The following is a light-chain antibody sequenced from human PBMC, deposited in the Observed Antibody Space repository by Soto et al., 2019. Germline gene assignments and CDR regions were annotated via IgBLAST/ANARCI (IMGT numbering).Light chain of an antibody. J-gene: IGKJ2*01. CDR1: QSISSW. Sequence: DIQMTQSPSILSASVGDRVTITCRASQSISSWLAWYQQKPGKAPKLLIYDASSLESGVPSRFSGSGSGTEFTLTISSLQPDDFATYYCQQYNSYSYTFGQGTDWRL. V-gene: IGKV1-5*01. CDR2: DAS. CDR3: QQYNSYSYT.